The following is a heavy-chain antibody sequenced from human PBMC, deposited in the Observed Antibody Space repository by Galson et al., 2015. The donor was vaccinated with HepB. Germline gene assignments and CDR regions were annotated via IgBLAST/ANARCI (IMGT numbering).Heavy chain of an antibody. D-gene: IGHD4-23*01. CDR1: GFTFSSYA. J-gene: IGHJ4*02. V-gene: IGHV3-30-3*01. CDR2: ISYDGSNK. Sequence: SLRLSCAASGFTFSSYAMHWVRQAPGTGLEWVAVISYDGSNKYYADSVKGRFTISRDNSKNTLSLQMNSLGAEDTAVYYCARDLVRATVVTPVLRYWGQGTLVTVSS. CDR3: ARDLVRATVVTPVLRY.